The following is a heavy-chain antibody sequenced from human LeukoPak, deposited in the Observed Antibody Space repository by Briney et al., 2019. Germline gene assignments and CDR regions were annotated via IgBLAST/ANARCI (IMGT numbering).Heavy chain of an antibody. V-gene: IGHV3-43*01. CDR2: ISWDGGST. Sequence: PGGSLRLSCAASGFTFDDYTMHWVRQAPGKGLEWVSLISWDGGSTYYADSVKGRFTISRDNAKNSLYLQMNSLRAEDTAVYYCARDRSGSSSGYYDYWGQGTLVTVSS. D-gene: IGHD3-22*01. CDR1: GFTFDDYT. J-gene: IGHJ4*02. CDR3: ARDRSGSSSGYYDY.